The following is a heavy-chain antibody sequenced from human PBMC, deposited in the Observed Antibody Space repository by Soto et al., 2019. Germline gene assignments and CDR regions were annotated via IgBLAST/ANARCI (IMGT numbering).Heavy chain of an antibody. D-gene: IGHD3-10*01. CDR3: ASRVGDSRVYMDV. J-gene: IGHJ6*03. V-gene: IGHV3-23*01. Sequence: GGSLRLSCAASGFTFSSYAMSWVRQAPGKGLEWVSAISGSGGSTYYADSVKGRFTISRDNSKNTLYLQMNSLRAEDTAVHYCASRVGDSRVYMDVWGKGTTVTVSS. CDR1: GFTFSSYA. CDR2: ISGSGGST.